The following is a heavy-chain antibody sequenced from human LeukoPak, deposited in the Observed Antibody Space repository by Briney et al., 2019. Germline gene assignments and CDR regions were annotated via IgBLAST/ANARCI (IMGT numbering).Heavy chain of an antibody. V-gene: IGHV1-2*02. CDR2: INPNGGGT. CDR3: ARGPETTVSYYYYYYGMDV. CDR1: GYTFTGYY. Sequence: ASVKVSCKASGYTFTGYYMHWVRQAPGQGLEWMGWINPNGGGTNYAQKFQGRVTMTRDTSISTAYMELSRLRSDDTAVYYCARGPETTVSYYYYYYGMDVWGQGTTVTVSS. D-gene: IGHD4-17*01. J-gene: IGHJ6*02.